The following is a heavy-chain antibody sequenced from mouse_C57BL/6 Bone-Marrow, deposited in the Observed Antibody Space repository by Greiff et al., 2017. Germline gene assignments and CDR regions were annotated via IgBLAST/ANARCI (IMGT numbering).Heavy chain of an antibody. CDR2: IYPGGGYT. V-gene: IGHV1-63*01. CDR3: ARLNWDVRYFDY. J-gene: IGHJ2*01. Sequence: QVQLKQSGAELVRPGTSVKMSCKASGYTFTNYWIGWAKQRPGHGLEWIGDIYPGGGYTNYNEKFKGKATLTADKSSSTAYMQFSSLTSEDSAIYYCARLNWDVRYFDYWGQGTTLTVSS. D-gene: IGHD4-1*01. CDR1: GYTFTNYW.